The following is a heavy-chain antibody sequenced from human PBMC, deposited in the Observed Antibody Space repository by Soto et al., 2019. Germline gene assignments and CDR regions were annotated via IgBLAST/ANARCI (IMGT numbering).Heavy chain of an antibody. CDR1: GYSFTSCW. D-gene: IGHD6-13*01. Sequence: GESLKISCKGSGYSFTSCWIGWARQMPGKGLEWMGIIYPGDSDTRYSPSFQGQVTISADKSISTAYLQWSSLKASDTAMYYCARTAAAGKYYNGMDVWGQGTTVTVSS. CDR3: ARTAAAGKYYNGMDV. CDR2: IYPGDSDT. J-gene: IGHJ6*02. V-gene: IGHV5-51*01.